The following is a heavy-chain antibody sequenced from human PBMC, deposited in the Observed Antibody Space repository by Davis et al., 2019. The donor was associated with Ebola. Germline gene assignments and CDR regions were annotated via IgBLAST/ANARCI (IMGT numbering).Heavy chain of an antibody. J-gene: IGHJ4*02. D-gene: IGHD4-17*01. V-gene: IGHV3-23*01. Sequence: GGSLRLSCAASGFTFSSYAMSWVRQAPGKGLEWVSAISGSGGSTYYADSVKGRFTISRDNSKNTLYLQMNSLRVEDTAIYYCAEPSGDFDYWGQGTLVTVSS. CDR3: AEPSGDFDY. CDR1: GFTFSSYA. CDR2: ISGSGGST.